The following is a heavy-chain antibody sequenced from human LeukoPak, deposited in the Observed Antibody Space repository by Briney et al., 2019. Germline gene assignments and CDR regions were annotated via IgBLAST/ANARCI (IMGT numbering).Heavy chain of an antibody. V-gene: IGHV3-23*01. J-gene: IGHJ6*03. CDR1: GFTVSSND. CDR2: ISGSGGST. Sequence: GGSLRLSCAASGFTVSSNDLSWVRQAPGKGLEWVSAISGSGGSTYYADSVKGRFTISRDNSKNTLYLQMNSLRAEDTAVYYCAKCYYGSGSYGGLNYYYYYYMDVWGKGTTVTVSS. D-gene: IGHD3-10*01. CDR3: AKCYYGSGSYGGLNYYYYYYMDV.